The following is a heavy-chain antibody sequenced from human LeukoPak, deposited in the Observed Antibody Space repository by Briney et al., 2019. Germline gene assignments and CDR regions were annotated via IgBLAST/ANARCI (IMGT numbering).Heavy chain of an antibody. J-gene: IGHJ4*02. CDR2: ISGRGRTT. CDR1: GIPLNNYD. D-gene: IGHD3-9*01. V-gene: IGHV3-23*01. CDR3: AKDRGAAQHFDVLAPVDD. Sequence: GGSLRLSCAASGIPLNNYDMSWVREAPGEGLEWVSAISGRGRTTYYADHVKGRFTISRDNSKNPLNLQMDSLRADGTAVYYCAKDRGAAQHFDVLAPVDDWGQGTLVTVSS.